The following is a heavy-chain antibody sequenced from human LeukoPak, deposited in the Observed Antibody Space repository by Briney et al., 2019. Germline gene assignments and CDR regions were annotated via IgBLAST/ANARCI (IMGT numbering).Heavy chain of an antibody. CDR3: ARAGHCSGCSCYYTDY. J-gene: IGHJ4*02. CDR2: IIPIFGTA. CDR1: GGTFSSYA. Sequence: GASVKVSCKASGGTFSSYAISWVRQAPGQGLEWMGRIIPIFGTANYAQKFQGRVTITTDESTSTAYMELSSLRSEDTAVYYCARAGHCSGCSCYYTDYWGQGTLVTVSS. D-gene: IGHD2-15*01. V-gene: IGHV1-69*05.